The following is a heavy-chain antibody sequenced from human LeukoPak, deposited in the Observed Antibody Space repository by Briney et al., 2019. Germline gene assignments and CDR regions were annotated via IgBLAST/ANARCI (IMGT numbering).Heavy chain of an antibody. CDR2: IYTSGST. CDR3: ARELGVEYSSSSATPFDY. J-gene: IGHJ4*02. CDR1: GGSISSGSYY. V-gene: IGHV4-61*02. D-gene: IGHD6-6*01. Sequence: SQTLSLTCTVSGGSISSGSYYWSWIRQPAGKGLEWIGRIYTSGSTNYNPSLKSRVTISVDTNKNQFSLKLSSVNAADTAVYYCARELGVEYSSSSATPFDYWGRGTLVTVSS.